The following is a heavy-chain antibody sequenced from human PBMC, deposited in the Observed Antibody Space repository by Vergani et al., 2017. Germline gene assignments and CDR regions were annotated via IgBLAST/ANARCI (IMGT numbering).Heavy chain of an antibody. Sequence: QVQLQESGPGLVKSSETLSLTCSVSFDSIRHLYFHWIRQPPGKGLEWIGSIHYSENTNYNPSLKTRVTISVDTSKNQFTLTLTSVTAADTAVYFCARAEVSSNYYGQYYFFDFWGQGIPVTVSS. J-gene: IGHJ4*02. V-gene: IGHV4-59*11. CDR2: IHYSENT. CDR3: ARAEVSSNYYGQYYFFDF. CDR1: FDSIRHLY. D-gene: IGHD2/OR15-2a*01.